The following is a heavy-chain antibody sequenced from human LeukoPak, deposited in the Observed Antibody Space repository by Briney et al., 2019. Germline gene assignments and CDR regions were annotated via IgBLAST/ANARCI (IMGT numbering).Heavy chain of an antibody. CDR3: AKAREGWLQPRAAFDY. Sequence: GGSLRLSCAASGFTFSSYAMHWVRQAPGKGLEWVAVTSYDGSNKYYADSVKGRFTIPRDSSKNTVYLQMNSLRAEDTAVYYCAKAREGWLQPRAAFDYWGQGTLVTVSS. V-gene: IGHV3-30-3*01. J-gene: IGHJ4*02. CDR2: TSYDGSNK. CDR1: GFTFSSYA. D-gene: IGHD5-24*01.